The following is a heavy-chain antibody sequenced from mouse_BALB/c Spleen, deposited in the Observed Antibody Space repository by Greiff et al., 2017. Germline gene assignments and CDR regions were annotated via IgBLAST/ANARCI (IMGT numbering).Heavy chain of an antibody. CDR3: ARDYYGYDYAMDY. Sequence: EVKLVESGGGLVKPGGSLKLSCAASGFAFSSYDMSWVRQTPEKRLGWVAYISSGGGSTYYPDTVKGRFTISRDNAKNTLYLQMSSLKSEDTAMYYCARDYYGYDYAMDYWGQGTSVTVSS. CDR2: ISSGGGST. V-gene: IGHV5-12-1*01. J-gene: IGHJ4*01. CDR1: GFAFSSYD. D-gene: IGHD1-2*01.